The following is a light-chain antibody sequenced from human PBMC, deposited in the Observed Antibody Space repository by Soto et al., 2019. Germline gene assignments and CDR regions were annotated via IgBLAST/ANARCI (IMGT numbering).Light chain of an antibody. J-gene: IGKJ1*01. CDR1: QIVSSTF. CDR3: QQFESSVT. V-gene: IGKV3-20*01. Sequence: EIVLTQSPGSLSLSPGERATLSCRASQIVSSTFFAWYQQRPGQAPRLLMYGASSRATGIPERFSGSGSGTDFTLTISRLEPEYFGVYYCQQFESSVTFGQGTKVEIK. CDR2: GAS.